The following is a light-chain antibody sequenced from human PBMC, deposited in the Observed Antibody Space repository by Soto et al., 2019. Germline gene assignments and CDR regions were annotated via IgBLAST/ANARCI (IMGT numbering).Light chain of an antibody. CDR3: HQYNSWPWT. CDR2: GAS. CDR1: HSVNTN. V-gene: IGKV3-15*01. Sequence: EGVITQSPATLSVSPGDRAILSCRASHSVNTNLAWYQQRPGQPPRLLIYGASTRASDVPGRFSGSGSGREFTLTISSLQSEDFAIYSCHQYNSWPWTFGQGTKVDIK. J-gene: IGKJ1*01.